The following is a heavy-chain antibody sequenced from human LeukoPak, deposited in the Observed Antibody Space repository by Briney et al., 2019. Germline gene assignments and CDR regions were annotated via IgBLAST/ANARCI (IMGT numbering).Heavy chain of an antibody. J-gene: IGHJ4*02. CDR1: GFTFSSYA. V-gene: IGHV3-33*08. D-gene: IGHD3-22*01. Sequence: PGGSLRLPCAASGFTFSSYAMSWVRQAPGKGLEWVTVIWSDGSNKYYADSVKGRFTISRDNSKNTLYLQMNSLRAEDTAVYYCVRGYYAGRGHHFEYWGQGTLVTVSS. CDR3: VRGYYAGRGHHFEY. CDR2: IWSDGSNK.